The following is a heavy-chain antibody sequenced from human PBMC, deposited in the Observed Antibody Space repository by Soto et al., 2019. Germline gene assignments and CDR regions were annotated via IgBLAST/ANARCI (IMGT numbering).Heavy chain of an antibody. J-gene: IGHJ4*02. V-gene: IGHV4-34*01. D-gene: IGHD2-8*02. CDR1: GGSFSGYD. CDR2: INHSGST. Sequence: QVQLQQWGAGLLMPSETLSLTCAVYGGSFSGYDWTWIRQPPGTGLEWIGEINHSGSTNYNPSLKSRVTISVDTSKNQFSLKLTSVTAADTAVYYCARDKITGLFDYWGQGTLVTVSS. CDR3: ARDKITGLFDY.